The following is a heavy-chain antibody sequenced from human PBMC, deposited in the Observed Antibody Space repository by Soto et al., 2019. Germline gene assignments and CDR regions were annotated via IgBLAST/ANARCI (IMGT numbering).Heavy chain of an antibody. Sequence: GGSLRLSCASSGFTFSSHAMSWVLQAPGKGLEWVSAICANGGCPFYADSVRGRFTISKDNPKNTLYLQMNSLRADDTAIYYCAKISSGSNLDYWGQGTQVTVSS. CDR2: ICANGGCP. V-gene: IGHV3-23*01. J-gene: IGHJ4*02. CDR3: AKISSGSNLDY. CDR1: GFTFSSHA. D-gene: IGHD6-13*01.